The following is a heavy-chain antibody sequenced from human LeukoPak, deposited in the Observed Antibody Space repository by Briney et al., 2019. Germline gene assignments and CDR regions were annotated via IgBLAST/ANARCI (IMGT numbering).Heavy chain of an antibody. CDR1: GFTFSSYE. CDR3: AKGSQFGVVTLFDY. D-gene: IGHD3-3*01. J-gene: IGHJ4*02. Sequence: GGSLRLSCAASGFTFSSYEMNWVRQAPGKGLEWVSYISSSGSTIYYADSVKGRFTISRDNAKNSLYLQMNSLRAEDTALYYCAKGSQFGVVTLFDYWGQGTLVTVSS. CDR2: ISSSGSTI. V-gene: IGHV3-48*03.